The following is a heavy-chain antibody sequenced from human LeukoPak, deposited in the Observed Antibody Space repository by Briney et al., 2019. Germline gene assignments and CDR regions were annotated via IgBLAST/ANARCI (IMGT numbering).Heavy chain of an antibody. V-gene: IGHV3-30*02. CDR1: GFTFSNFG. CDR2: IRYDGSNK. Sequence: GGSLRLSCAASGFTFSNFGMHWVRQAPGKGLEWVAFIRYDGSNKNYVDSVKGRFTISRDNSKNTLYLQMNSLRAEDTAVYYCAKSVPAIRGEIDYWGQGTLVTVSS. J-gene: IGHJ4*02. CDR3: AKSVPAIRGEIDY. D-gene: IGHD3-10*01.